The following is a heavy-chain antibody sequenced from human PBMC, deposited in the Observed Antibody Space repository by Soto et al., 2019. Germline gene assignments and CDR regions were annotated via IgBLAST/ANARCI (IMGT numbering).Heavy chain of an antibody. Sequence: GGSLRLSCAASGFTFSSYSMNWVRQAPGKGLEWVSSISSSSSYIYYADSVKGRFTISRDNAKNPLYLQMNSLRAEDTAVYYCAIVATINSVLTDYYGMDVWGQGTTVTVSS. V-gene: IGHV3-21*01. CDR3: AIVATINSVLTDYYGMDV. D-gene: IGHD5-12*01. J-gene: IGHJ6*02. CDR1: GFTFSSYS. CDR2: ISSSSSYI.